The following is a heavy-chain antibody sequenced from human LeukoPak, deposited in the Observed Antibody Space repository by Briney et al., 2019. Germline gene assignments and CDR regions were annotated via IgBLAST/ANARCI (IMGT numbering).Heavy chain of an antibody. D-gene: IGHD3-16*01. V-gene: IGHV3-30*03. J-gene: IGHJ6*02. CDR3: ARGGGLDV. CDR2: ISYDGSNK. Sequence: GRSLRLSCAASGFTFSSYGMHWVRQAPGKGLEWVAVISYDGSNKYYADSVKGRFTISRDNAKNSLYLQMSNLRAEDTAVYFCARGGGLDVWGQGATVTVSS. CDR1: GFTFSSYG.